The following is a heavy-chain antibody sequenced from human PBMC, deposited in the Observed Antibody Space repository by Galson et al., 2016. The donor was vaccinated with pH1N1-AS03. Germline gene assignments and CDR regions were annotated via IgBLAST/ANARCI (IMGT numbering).Heavy chain of an antibody. CDR2: INPNSGVT. D-gene: IGHD2-2*01. J-gene: IGHJ6*02. CDR3: ARDPRGPCTSTTCPTAYYFGMDV. V-gene: IGHV1-2*04. CDR1: GYIFTGFY. Sequence: SVKVSCKAPGYIFTGFYVHWVRQAPGQGLEWMGWINPNSGVTNYAQKFQAWVTMTRDTSISTAYMELYGLKSDDTAVYYCARDPRGPCTSTTCPTAYYFGMDVWGQGTTVIVSS.